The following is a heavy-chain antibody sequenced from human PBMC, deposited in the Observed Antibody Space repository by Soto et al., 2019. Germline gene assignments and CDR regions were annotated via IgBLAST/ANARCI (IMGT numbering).Heavy chain of an antibody. CDR2: IAYSGST. J-gene: IGHJ5*02. CDR3: ARRDRSGYSYWLDT. Sequence: PSETLSLTCTVSGGSISDGYYWSWIRHHPGKGLEWIGSIAYSGSTSYDPSLKSRLIISVDRSQSQFSLNLSSVTAADTAVYYCARRDRSGYSYWLDTWGQGTLVTVSS. V-gene: IGHV4-31*03. D-gene: IGHD3-22*01. CDR1: GGSISDGYY.